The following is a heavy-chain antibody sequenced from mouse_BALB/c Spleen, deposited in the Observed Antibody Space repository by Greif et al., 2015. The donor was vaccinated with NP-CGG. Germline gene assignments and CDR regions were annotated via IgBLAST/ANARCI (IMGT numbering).Heavy chain of an antibody. D-gene: IGHD2-10*02. J-gene: IGHJ4*01. V-gene: IGHV6-6*02. CDR3: TSLGAMDY. Sequence: EVKVEESGGGLVQPEGSMKLSCVASGFTFSNYWMNWVRQSPEKGLEWVAEIRLKSNNYATHYAESVKGRFTISRDDSKSSVYLQMNNLRAEDTGIYYCTSLGAMDYWGQGTSVTVSS. CDR2: IRLKSNNYAT. CDR1: GFTFSNYW.